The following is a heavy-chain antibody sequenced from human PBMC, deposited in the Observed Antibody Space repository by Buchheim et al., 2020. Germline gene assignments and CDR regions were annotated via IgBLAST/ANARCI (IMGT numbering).Heavy chain of an antibody. J-gene: IGHJ6*02. V-gene: IGHV3-30*18. CDR2: ISYDGSNK. Sequence: QVQLVESGGGVVQPGRSLRLSCAASGFTFSSYGMHWVRQAPGKGLEWVAVISYDGSNKYYADSVKGRFTISRDNSQNTLYLQMNSLRAEDTAVYYCAKERTSIAARPGYGMDVWGQGTT. CDR1: GFTFSSYG. CDR3: AKERTSIAARPGYGMDV. D-gene: IGHD6-6*01.